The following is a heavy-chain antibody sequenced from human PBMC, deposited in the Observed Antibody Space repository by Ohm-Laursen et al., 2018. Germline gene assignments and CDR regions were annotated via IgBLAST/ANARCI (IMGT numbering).Heavy chain of an antibody. D-gene: IGHD3-10*01. V-gene: IGHV3-23*01. CDR1: GFTFSSYA. Sequence: SLRLSCAASGFTFSSYAMSWVRQAPGKGLEWVSAISGRDGSTYYADSVKGRFTISRDNSKNTLYLQMNSLRVEDTAVYYCAKRAYGSGSYYFDYWGQGTLVTVSS. CDR3: AKRAYGSGSYYFDY. CDR2: ISGRDGST. J-gene: IGHJ4*02.